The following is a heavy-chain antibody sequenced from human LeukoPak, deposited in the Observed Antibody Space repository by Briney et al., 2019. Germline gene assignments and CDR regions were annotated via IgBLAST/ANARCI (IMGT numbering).Heavy chain of an antibody. CDR1: GGSISSRSYY. D-gene: IGHD5-18*01. CDR3: ASLRGYSYGPLDY. CDR2: IYYSGSA. Sequence: SETLSLTCTVSGGSISSRSYYWGWIRQPPGKGLEWIGSIYYSGSAYYNTSLTSRVTISVDTSKNQLSLKLSSVTAADTAVYYCASLRGYSYGPLDYWGQGTPVTVSS. J-gene: IGHJ4*02. V-gene: IGHV4-39*01.